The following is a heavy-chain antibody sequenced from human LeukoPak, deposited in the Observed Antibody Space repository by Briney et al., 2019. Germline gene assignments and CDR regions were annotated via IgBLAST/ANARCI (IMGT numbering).Heavy chain of an antibody. D-gene: IGHD3-22*01. CDR3: ASRHYYDSSGTPGGFDY. J-gene: IGHJ4*02. CDR1: GGSFSGCY. V-gene: IGHV4-34*01. Sequence: PSESLSLTYAVYGGSFSGCYWSWIRQPPGKGLEWIGEINHSGSTNYNPSLKGRVTISVDTSKNQFSLKLSSVTAADTAVYYCASRHYYDSSGTPGGFDYWGREPWSPSPQ. CDR2: INHSGST.